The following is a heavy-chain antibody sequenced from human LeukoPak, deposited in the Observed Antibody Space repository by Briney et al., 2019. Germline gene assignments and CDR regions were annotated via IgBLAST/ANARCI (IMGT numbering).Heavy chain of an antibody. D-gene: IGHD3-3*01. J-gene: IGHJ3*02. CDR3: ARAARTLFGVFIIAAFDI. CDR2: IIPIFGAA. CDR1: GGTFSSYA. V-gene: IGHV1-69*06. Sequence: SVKVSCKASGGTFSSYAINWVRQAPGQGLEWMGGIIPIFGAANYAQKFQGRVTITADTSTNTAYMELGSLRSEDAAVYYCARAARTLFGVFIIAAFDIWGQGTMVTVSS.